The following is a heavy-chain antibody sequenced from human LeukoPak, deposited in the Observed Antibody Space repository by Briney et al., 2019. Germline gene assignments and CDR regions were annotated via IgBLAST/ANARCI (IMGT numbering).Heavy chain of an antibody. CDR1: GFTFSSYS. Sequence: GGSLRLSCAASGFTFSSYSMNWVRQAPGKGLKWVSSISSSSSYIYYADSVKGRFTISRDNAKNSLYLQMNSLRAEDTAVYYCARLGIAVAEGIDYWGQGTLVTVSS. CDR3: ARLGIAVAEGIDY. D-gene: IGHD6-19*01. CDR2: ISSSSSYI. V-gene: IGHV3-21*01. J-gene: IGHJ4*02.